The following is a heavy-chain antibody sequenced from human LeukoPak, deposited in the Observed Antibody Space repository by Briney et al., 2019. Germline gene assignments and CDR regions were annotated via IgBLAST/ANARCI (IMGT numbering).Heavy chain of an antibody. D-gene: IGHD3-3*01. CDR1: GYSFTSYW. Sequence: GESLKISCKGSGYSFTSYWIGWVRQMPGKGLEWTGIIYPGDSDTRYSPSFQGQVTISADKSISTAYLQWSSLKASDTAMYYCARVPYDFWSGYPDLYYYYYYYMDVWGKGTTVTVSS. J-gene: IGHJ6*03. CDR2: IYPGDSDT. CDR3: ARVPYDFWSGYPDLYYYYYYYMDV. V-gene: IGHV5-51*01.